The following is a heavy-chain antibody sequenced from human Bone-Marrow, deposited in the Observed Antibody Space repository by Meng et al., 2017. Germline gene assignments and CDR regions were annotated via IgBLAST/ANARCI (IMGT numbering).Heavy chain of an antibody. CDR3: ATVAAAADH. CDR1: GISFTAAW. D-gene: IGHD6-13*01. V-gene: IGHV3-15*04. CDR2: IDRKRDGGTT. J-gene: IGHJ4*02. Sequence: VLRVECGGGFVTPVGSLVLCCVASGISFTAAWMSWVRQASGKVLEWVGRIDRKRDGGTTDYAAPVNGSFTISRDDLKNTLYLHMNSLISEDTAVYFCATVAAAADHWGQGTLVTVSS.